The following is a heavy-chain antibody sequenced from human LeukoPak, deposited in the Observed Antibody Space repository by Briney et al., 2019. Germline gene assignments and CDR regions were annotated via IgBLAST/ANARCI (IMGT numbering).Heavy chain of an antibody. CDR1: SDSIRSSSYY. V-gene: IGHV4-39*07. Sequence: SETLSLTCSLPSDSIRSSSYYWGWIRQPPGKGLEWIGSIYNNGHTYYNPSLNRRLTISVDTSKNQSSLKLTSLIAADTAVHYCARDLRSYYGSGTNYLDPWGQGTLVIVSS. CDR3: ARDLRSYYGSGTNYLDP. CDR2: IYNNGHT. D-gene: IGHD3-10*01. J-gene: IGHJ5*02.